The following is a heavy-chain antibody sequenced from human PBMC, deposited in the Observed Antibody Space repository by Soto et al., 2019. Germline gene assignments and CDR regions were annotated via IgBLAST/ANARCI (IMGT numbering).Heavy chain of an antibody. J-gene: IGHJ6*02. D-gene: IGHD6-13*01. CDR3: ARRVFSAAAGPEGDSYYSYGMYV. Sequence: QVQLVQSGAEVKKPGSSVKVSCKASGGTFSSYAISWVRQAPGQGLEWMGGIIPIFGTANYAQKFQGRVTIPDAEATRTAYMGLSSLRSEDTAVYYCARRVFSAAAGPEGDSYYSYGMYVWGQGTTVTVSS. V-gene: IGHV1-69*12. CDR2: IIPIFGTA. CDR1: GGTFSSYA.